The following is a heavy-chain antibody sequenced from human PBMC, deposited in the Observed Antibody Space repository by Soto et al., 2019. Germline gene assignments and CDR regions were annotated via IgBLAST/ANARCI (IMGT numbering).Heavy chain of an antibody. CDR3: ARATSDTTLVDFYYYGMDV. V-gene: IGHV1-8*01. Sequence: ASVKVSCKASGYTFTNYDINWVRQATGQGLEWMGWTNPNSGNTGYTQKFQGRVTMTRSTSLTTAYMELSGLRSEDTAVYYCARATSDTTLVDFYYYGMDVWGQGTTVTVSS. D-gene: IGHD5-18*01. CDR1: GYTFTNYD. J-gene: IGHJ6*02. CDR2: TNPNSGNT.